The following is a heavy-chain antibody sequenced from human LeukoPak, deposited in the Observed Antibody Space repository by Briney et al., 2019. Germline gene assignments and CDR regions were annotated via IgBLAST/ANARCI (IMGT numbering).Heavy chain of an antibody. D-gene: IGHD1-26*01. CDR3: ARGGPSGSYYIITY. Sequence: QPGGSLRLSCAASGFTFSSYWMHWVRQAPGKGLVWVSRINTDGSSTSYADSVKGRFTTSRDNAKNTLYLQMNSLRAEDTAVYYCARGGPSGSYYIITYWGQGTLVTVSS. CDR2: INTDGSST. J-gene: IGHJ4*02. CDR1: GFTFSSYW. V-gene: IGHV3-74*01.